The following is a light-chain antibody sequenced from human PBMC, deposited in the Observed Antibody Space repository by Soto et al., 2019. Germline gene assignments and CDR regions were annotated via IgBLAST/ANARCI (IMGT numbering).Light chain of an antibody. Sequence: DIQMTQSPSSLAASVGDSVTITCRASQSISSYLNWYQQKPGKAPKLLIYAASSLQSGLPSRFSGSGSGTESTLTISSLQPEDFATYYCQQANSFPITFGQGTRLEIK. V-gene: IGKV1-12*01. J-gene: IGKJ5*01. CDR1: QSISSY. CDR2: AAS. CDR3: QQANSFPIT.